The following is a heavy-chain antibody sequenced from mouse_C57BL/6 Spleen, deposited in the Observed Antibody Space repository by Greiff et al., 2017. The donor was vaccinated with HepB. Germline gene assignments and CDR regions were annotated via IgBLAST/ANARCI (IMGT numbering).Heavy chain of an antibody. D-gene: IGHD4-1*01. J-gene: IGHJ2*01. CDR2: IRNKANGYTT. CDR3: ARYETRWDGFDY. V-gene: IGHV7-3*01. Sequence: EVKLMESGGGLVQPGGSLSLSCAASGFTLTDYYMSWVRQPPGKALEWLGFIRNKANGYTTEYSASVKGRFTISRDNSQSILYLQMNALRAEDSATYYCARYETRWDGFDYWGQGTTLTVSS. CDR1: GFTLTDYY.